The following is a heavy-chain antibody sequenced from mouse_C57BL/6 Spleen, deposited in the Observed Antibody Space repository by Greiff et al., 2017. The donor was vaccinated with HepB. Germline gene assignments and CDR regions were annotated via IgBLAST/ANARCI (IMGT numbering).Heavy chain of an antibody. CDR2: IYPRSGNT. Sequence: VQLQQSGAELARPGASVKLSCKASGYTFTSYGISWVKQRTGQGLEWIGEIYPRSGNTYYNEKFKGKATLTADKSSSTAYMELRSLTSEDSAVYFCARRKGYYGSSSPYAMDYWGQGTSVTVSS. J-gene: IGHJ4*01. CDR1: GYTFTSYG. CDR3: ARRKGYYGSSSPYAMDY. D-gene: IGHD1-1*01. V-gene: IGHV1-81*01.